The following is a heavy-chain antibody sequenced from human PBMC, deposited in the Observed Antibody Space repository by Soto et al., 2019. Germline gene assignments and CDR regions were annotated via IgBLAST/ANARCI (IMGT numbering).Heavy chain of an antibody. J-gene: IGHJ4*02. CDR3: AKDLYYNQVYY. CDR1: GFTFSGHW. D-gene: IGHD3-22*01. V-gene: IGHV3-74*01. CDR2: INKDGSIT. Sequence: GGSLRLSCAASGFTFSGHWMHWVRQGPGKGPEWVSRINKDGSITTYADSVKGRFTMSRDNAKNTLFLQMSSLRAEDTAVYYCAKDLYYNQVYYWGQGALVTVSS.